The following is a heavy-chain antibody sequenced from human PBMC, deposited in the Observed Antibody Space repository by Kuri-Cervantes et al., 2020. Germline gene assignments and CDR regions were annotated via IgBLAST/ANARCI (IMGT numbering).Heavy chain of an antibody. CDR1: GYTFTNYW. D-gene: IGHD3-10*01. CDR2: IYPGDSDT. Sequence: GESLKISCQASGYTFTNYWIGWVRQMPGKGLEWMGIIYPGDSDTSYSPSFQGQVTISGDKSISTAYLQWSSLKASDTAMYYCARMLSSGLHDPLDIWGQGTKVTVSS. J-gene: IGHJ3*02. CDR3: ARMLSSGLHDPLDI. V-gene: IGHV5-51*01.